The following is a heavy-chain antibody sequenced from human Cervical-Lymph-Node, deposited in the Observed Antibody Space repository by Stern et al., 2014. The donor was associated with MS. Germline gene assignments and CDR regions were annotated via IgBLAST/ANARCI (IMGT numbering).Heavy chain of an antibody. CDR1: GFSLDTGGMR. J-gene: IGHJ3*01. CDR2: IDWDGDK. CDR3: ARTDHYEGRTFDF. Sequence: QVTLRESGPALVKPTQTLTLTCTFSGFSLDTGGMRVSWLRQPPGKALEWLALIDWDGDKYYSTSLKARLSITRDASKNQVVLRMTSMDPVDTGTYYCARTDHYEGRTFDFWGEGTMVFVSS. V-gene: IGHV2-70*01. D-gene: IGHD4-17*01.